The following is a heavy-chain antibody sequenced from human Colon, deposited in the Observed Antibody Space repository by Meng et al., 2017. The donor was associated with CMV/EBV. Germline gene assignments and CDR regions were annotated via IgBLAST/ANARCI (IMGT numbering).Heavy chain of an antibody. CDR2: IRHDAGNEQ. CDR3: ARDQLARGVKPAGGLDV. V-gene: IGHV3-7*01. CDR1: GFTFSSYW. D-gene: IGHD3-10*01. Sequence: GESLKISCAASGFTFSSYWMSWVRQAPGKGLEWVANIRHDAGNEQYYLESVKGRFTISRDNARNSVYLQMTSLRADDTAVYYCARDQLARGVKPAGGLDVWGQGTTVTVSS. J-gene: IGHJ6*02.